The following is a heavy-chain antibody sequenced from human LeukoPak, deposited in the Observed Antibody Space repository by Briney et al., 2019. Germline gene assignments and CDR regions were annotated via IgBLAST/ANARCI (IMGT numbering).Heavy chain of an antibody. Sequence: ASVKVSCKASGYTFTGYYMHWVRQAPGQGLEWMGRINPNSGGTNYAQKFQGRVTMTRDTSISTAYMELSRLRSDDTAVDYCASISPSSRYFDRWGRGTLVTVSS. CDR3: ASISPSSRYFDR. V-gene: IGHV1-2*06. J-gene: IGHJ2*01. CDR2: INPNSGGT. CDR1: GYTFTGYY.